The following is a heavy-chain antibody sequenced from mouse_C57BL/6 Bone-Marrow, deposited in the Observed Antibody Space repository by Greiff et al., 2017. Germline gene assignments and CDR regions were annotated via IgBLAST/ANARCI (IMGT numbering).Heavy chain of an antibody. J-gene: IGHJ3*01. CDR1: GYTFPSYW. Sequence: VQLQPPGAELVRPGTSVKLSCKASGYTFPSYWMHWVKQRPGQGLEWIGVIDPSDSYTNYNQKFKGKATLTVDTSSSTAYMQLSSLTSEDSAVYYCARGAVRTWFAYWGQGTLVTVSA. D-gene: IGHD1-1*01. CDR2: IDPSDSYT. V-gene: IGHV1-59*01. CDR3: ARGAVRTWFAY.